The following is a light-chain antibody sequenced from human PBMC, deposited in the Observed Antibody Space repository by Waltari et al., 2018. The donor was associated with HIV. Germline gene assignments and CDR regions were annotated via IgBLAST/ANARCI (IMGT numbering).Light chain of an antibody. CDR3: QQYYSVPPT. CDR1: QTVLYTSNKINY. J-gene: IGKJ1*01. CDR2: WAS. V-gene: IGKV4-1*01. Sequence: DIVLTQSPDPLAVSLSECVPLHCKSSQTVLYTSNKINYLAWYQQKPGQPPKLLIYWASTRESGVPDRFSGSGSGTDFTLTISSLQAEDVAVYFCQQYYSVPPTFGQGTKVEIK.